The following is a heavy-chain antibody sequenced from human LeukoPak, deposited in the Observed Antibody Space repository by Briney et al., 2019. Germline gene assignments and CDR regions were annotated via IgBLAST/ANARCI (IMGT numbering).Heavy chain of an antibody. CDR2: MNPSSGNT. Sequence: ASVKVSCKASGYTFTSYYMHWVRQATGQGLEWMGWMNPSSGNTGYAQKFQGRVTITRNTSISTAYMELSSLRSEDTAVYYCARVVSGFGIPNWFDPWGQGTLVTVSS. CDR1: GYTFTSYY. J-gene: IGHJ5*02. D-gene: IGHD3-10*01. V-gene: IGHV1-8*03. CDR3: ARVVSGFGIPNWFDP.